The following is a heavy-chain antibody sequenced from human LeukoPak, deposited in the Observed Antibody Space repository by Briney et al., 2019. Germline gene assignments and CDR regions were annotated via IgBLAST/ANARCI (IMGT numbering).Heavy chain of an antibody. Sequence: GGSLRLSCAASGFTFSSYAMHWVRQAPGRGLEWVAVISYDGSNKYYADSVKGRFTISRDNSKNTLYLQMNSLRAEDTAVYYCAREELYDSSGYYVDWGQGTLVTVSS. CDR3: AREELYDSSGYYVD. D-gene: IGHD3-22*01. CDR1: GFTFSSYA. J-gene: IGHJ4*02. CDR2: ISYDGSNK. V-gene: IGHV3-30-3*01.